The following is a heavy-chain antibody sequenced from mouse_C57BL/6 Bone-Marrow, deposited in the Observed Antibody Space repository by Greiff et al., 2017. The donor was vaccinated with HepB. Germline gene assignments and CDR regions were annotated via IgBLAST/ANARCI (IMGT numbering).Heavy chain of an antibody. CDR3: ARCGSITTVVANAMDY. J-gene: IGHJ4*01. V-gene: IGHV1-81*01. Sequence: VKLQQSGAELARPGASVKLSCKASGYTFTSYGISWVKQRTGQGLEWIGEIYPRSGNTYYNEKFKGKATLTADKSSSTAYMELRSLTSEDSAVYFWARCGSITTVVANAMDYWGQGTSVTVSS. CDR1: GYTFTSYG. D-gene: IGHD1-1*01. CDR2: IYPRSGNT.